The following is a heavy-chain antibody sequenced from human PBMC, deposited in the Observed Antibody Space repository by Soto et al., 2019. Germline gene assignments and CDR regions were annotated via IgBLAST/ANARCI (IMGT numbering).Heavy chain of an antibody. J-gene: IGHJ4*02. CDR2: IKQDGSEK. V-gene: IGHV3-7*01. Sequence: QPGGSLRLSCAASGFTFSSYWMSWVRQAPGKGLEWVANIKQDGSEKYYVDSVKGRFTISRDNAKNSLYLQMNSLRAEDTAVYYCAREFIAAPYGGNDYWGQGTLVTVSS. CDR1: GFTFSSYW. D-gene: IGHD6-6*01. CDR3: AREFIAAPYGGNDY.